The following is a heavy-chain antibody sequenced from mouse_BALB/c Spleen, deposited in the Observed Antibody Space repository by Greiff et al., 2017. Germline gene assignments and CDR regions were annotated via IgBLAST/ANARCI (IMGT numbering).Heavy chain of an antibody. Sequence: DLVKPGASVKLSCKASGYTFTSYWINWIKQRPGQGLEWIGRIAPGSGSTYYNEMFKGKATLTVDTSSSTAYIQLSSLSSEDSAVYYCARWGYRYFDYWGQGTTLTVSS. V-gene: IGHV1S41*01. D-gene: IGHD2-2*01. CDR2: IAPGSGST. CDR1: GYTFTSYW. J-gene: IGHJ2*01. CDR3: ARWGYRYFDY.